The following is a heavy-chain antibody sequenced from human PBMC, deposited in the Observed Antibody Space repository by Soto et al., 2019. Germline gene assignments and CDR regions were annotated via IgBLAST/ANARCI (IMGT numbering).Heavy chain of an antibody. CDR1: GFTFTSSA. CDR3: AADDEGGTTFDP. CDR2: IVVGSGNT. J-gene: IGHJ5*02. Sequence: SVKVSCKASGFTFTSSAVQWVRQARGQRLEWIGWIVVGSGNTNYAQKFQERVTITRGMSTSTAYMELSSLRSEDTAVYYCAADDEGGTTFDPWGQGTLVTVSS. V-gene: IGHV1-58*01. D-gene: IGHD1-7*01.